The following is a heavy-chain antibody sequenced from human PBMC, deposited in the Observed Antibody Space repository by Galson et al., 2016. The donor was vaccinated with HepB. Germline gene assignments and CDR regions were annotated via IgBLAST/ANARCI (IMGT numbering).Heavy chain of an antibody. Sequence: SETLSLTCTVSGGSMNSYYWSWIRQPPGKGLEWIGYTYSSGSTHYNPSLKSRLTMPLDTSKNQFSLGLSSVTAADTAVYFCARVREVYSRGWNLPTPSFDYWGQGILVTVSS. CDR3: ARVREVYSRGWNLPTPSFDY. D-gene: IGHD6-19*01. CDR2: TYSSGST. V-gene: IGHV4-59*01. J-gene: IGHJ4*02. CDR1: GGSMNSYY.